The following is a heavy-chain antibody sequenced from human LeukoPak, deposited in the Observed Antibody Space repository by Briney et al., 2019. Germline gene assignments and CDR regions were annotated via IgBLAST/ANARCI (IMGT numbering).Heavy chain of an antibody. CDR3: TTQTTVTTDY. D-gene: IGHD4-17*01. Sequence: GGSLRLSCAASGFTFSSYGVHWVRQAPGKGLEWVAVISYDGSNKYYADSVKGRFTISRDNSKNTLYLQMNSLKTEDTAVYYCTTQTTVTTDYWGQGTLVTVSS. V-gene: IGHV3-30*03. CDR1: GFTFSSYG. CDR2: ISYDGSNK. J-gene: IGHJ4*02.